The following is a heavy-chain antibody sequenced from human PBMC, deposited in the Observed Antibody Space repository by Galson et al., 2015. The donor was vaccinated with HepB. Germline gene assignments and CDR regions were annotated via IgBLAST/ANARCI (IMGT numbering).Heavy chain of an antibody. CDR3: AKLFSAMVYASK. CDR1: GFTFSSYS. Sequence: SLRLSCAASGFTFSSYSMNWVRQAPGKGLEWVSGISSSGGYTYYAESVKGRFTISRDKSKNTLYLQMNSLRAEDTAVYYCAKLFSAMVYASKWGQGTLVTVSS. V-gene: IGHV3-23*01. CDR2: ISSSGGYT. D-gene: IGHD2-8*01. J-gene: IGHJ4*02.